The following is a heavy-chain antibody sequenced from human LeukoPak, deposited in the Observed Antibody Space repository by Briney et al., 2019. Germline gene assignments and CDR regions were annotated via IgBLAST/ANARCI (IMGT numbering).Heavy chain of an antibody. Sequence: SETLSLTCTVSGGSISSYYWSWIRQPPGKGLEWIGYIYYSGSTNYNPSLKSRVTISVDTSKNQFSLKLASVTAADTAVYYCARGGDSNYEYYMDVWGKGTTVTVSS. CDR2: IYYSGST. CDR1: GGSISSYY. V-gene: IGHV4-59*08. J-gene: IGHJ6*03. CDR3: ARGGDSNYEYYMDV. D-gene: IGHD4-11*01.